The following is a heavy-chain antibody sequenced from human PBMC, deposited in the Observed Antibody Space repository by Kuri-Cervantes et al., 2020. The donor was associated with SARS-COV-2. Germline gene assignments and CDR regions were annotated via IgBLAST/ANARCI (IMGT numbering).Heavy chain of an antibody. CDR2: INHSGST. V-gene: IGHV4-34*01. CDR1: GGSFSGYY. D-gene: IGHD4-17*01. J-gene: IGHJ4*02. Sequence: GSLRLSCAVYGGSFSGYYWSWIRQPPGKGLEWIGEINHSGSTNYNPSLKSRVTISVDTSKNQFSLKLSSVTAADTAVYYCARPFGDYVSWFDYRGQGTLVTVSS. CDR3: ARPFGDYVSWFDY.